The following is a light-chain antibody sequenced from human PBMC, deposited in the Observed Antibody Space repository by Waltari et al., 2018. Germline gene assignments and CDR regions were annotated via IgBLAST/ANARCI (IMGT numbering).Light chain of an antibody. Sequence: QSVLTQPPSASGTPGQRATISCSGRRPNIGSPNVHWYQKVPGTAPKLLINITNPRPSGVPDRFPGSKSGTSASLAISGLQSEDEAEYYCAAWDASLNGLFGGGTKLTGL. CDR3: AAWDASLNGL. CDR2: ITN. CDR1: RPNIGSPN. V-gene: IGLV1-44*01. J-gene: IGLJ2*01.